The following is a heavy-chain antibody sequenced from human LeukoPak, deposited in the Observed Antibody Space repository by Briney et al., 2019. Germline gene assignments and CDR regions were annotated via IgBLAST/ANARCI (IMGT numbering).Heavy chain of an antibody. CDR2: INPNSGGT. Sequence: GASVKVSCKASGYTFTSYGISWARQAPGQGLEWMGWINPNSGGTNYAQKFQGRVTMTRDTSISTAYMELSRLRSDDTAVYYCARDQLEHYFDYWGQGTLVTVSS. D-gene: IGHD1-1*01. J-gene: IGHJ4*02. CDR3: ARDQLEHYFDY. CDR1: GYTFTSYG. V-gene: IGHV1-2*02.